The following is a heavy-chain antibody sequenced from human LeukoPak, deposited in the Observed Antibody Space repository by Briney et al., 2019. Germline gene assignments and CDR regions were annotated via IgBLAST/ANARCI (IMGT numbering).Heavy chain of an antibody. CDR1: GFTFSNFE. J-gene: IGHJ3*02. CDR2: IASSDSTI. V-gene: IGHV3-48*03. CDR3: ARDLYISGWHGGAFDI. Sequence: GGSLRLSCAASGFTFSNFEMSWVRQAPGKGLEWVSYIASSDSTIHYADSVKGRFTISRDNAYNSLYLQMNSLRAEDTAVYYCARDLYISGWHGGAFDIWGQGTMVTVSS. D-gene: IGHD6-19*01.